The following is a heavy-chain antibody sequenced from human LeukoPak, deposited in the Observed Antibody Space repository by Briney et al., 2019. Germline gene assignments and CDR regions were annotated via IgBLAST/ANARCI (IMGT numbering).Heavy chain of an antibody. CDR2: ISAYNGNT. D-gene: IGHD2-15*01. J-gene: IGHJ5*02. V-gene: IGHV1-18*01. Sequence: ASVKVSCKASGYTFTSYGISWVRQAPGHGLEWMGWISAYNGNTNYAQKLQGRVTMTTDTSTSTAYMELRSLRSDDTAVYYCARDPGYCSGGSCYPERFDPWGQGTLVTVPS. CDR1: GYTFTSYG. CDR3: ARDPGYCSGGSCYPERFDP.